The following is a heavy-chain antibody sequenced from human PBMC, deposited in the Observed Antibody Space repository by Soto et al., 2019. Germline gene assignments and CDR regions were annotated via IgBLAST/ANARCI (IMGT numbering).Heavy chain of an antibody. Sequence: SGSLALTCAIYSGSRSCHYWSWIRKHPGKGLEWIGEISQSGNTNYSPSLKSRVSISIDTSKKQFSLNLASVSAADTAVYYCARAPKVSGSSQTRPDFWGQGTLVTVSS. V-gene: IGHV4-34*01. CDR1: SGSRSCHY. CDR2: ISQSGNT. CDR3: ARAPKVSGSSQTRPDF. D-gene: IGHD6-6*01. J-gene: IGHJ4*02.